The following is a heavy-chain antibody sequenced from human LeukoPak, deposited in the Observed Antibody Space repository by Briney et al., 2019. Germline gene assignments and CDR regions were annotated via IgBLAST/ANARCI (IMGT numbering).Heavy chain of an antibody. J-gene: IGHJ4*02. Sequence: GGSLRLSCSASGFTFSTYFMHWVRQAPGKGLECVSAITGSGGSTYYADSVKGRFTISRDNSKNTLYLQMSSLRAEDTAVYYCVRDQRGGSSGYYDSWGQGTLVTGSS. D-gene: IGHD3-22*01. V-gene: IGHV3-64D*06. CDR1: GFTFSTYF. CDR2: ITGSGGST. CDR3: VRDQRGGSSGYYDS.